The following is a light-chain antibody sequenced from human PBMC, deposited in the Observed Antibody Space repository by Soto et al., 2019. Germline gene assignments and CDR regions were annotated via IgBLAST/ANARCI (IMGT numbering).Light chain of an antibody. CDR2: DVT. CDR1: SRDVGAYNY. J-gene: IGLJ3*02. V-gene: IGLV2-11*01. Sequence: QLVLSQPRSMSESPGQSVTISCSGTSRDVGAYNYVSWFQHHPGKAPKLIIYDVTSRPSGVPDRFSGSKSGNTASLTISGLQTEDEADYYCCSHAGGYTWVFGGGTKLTVL. CDR3: CSHAGGYTWV.